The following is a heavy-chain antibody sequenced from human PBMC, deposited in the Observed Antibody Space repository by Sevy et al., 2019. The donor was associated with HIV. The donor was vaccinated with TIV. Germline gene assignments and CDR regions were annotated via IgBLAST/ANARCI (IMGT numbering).Heavy chain of an antibody. D-gene: IGHD1-26*01. Sequence: GGSLRLSCAASGFTFSSYAMNWVRQAPGKGLEWVSAISGSGGSTYYADSVKGRFTISRDNSKNTLYLQMNSLRAEDTAVYYCAKDCGRGSCHYFDYWGQGTLVTVSS. CDR1: GFTFSSYA. CDR2: ISGSGGST. J-gene: IGHJ4*02. V-gene: IGHV3-23*01. CDR3: AKDCGRGSCHYFDY.